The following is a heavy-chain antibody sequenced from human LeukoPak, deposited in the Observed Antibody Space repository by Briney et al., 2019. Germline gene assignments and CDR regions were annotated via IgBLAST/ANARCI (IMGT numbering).Heavy chain of an antibody. CDR1: GGTTDDYG. D-gene: IGHD3-3*02. CDR2: IGGDGRS. Sequence: QSGGSLRLSCAASGGTTDDYGMSWVRQAPGKGLEWVSGIGGDGRSFYTDSVKGRFTISRDNSKNTLYLQMSSLTAEDTAIYYWAKDLHYWSGIDYWGQGTLVTVSS. CDR3: AKDLHYWSGIDY. V-gene: IGHV3-23*01. J-gene: IGHJ4*02.